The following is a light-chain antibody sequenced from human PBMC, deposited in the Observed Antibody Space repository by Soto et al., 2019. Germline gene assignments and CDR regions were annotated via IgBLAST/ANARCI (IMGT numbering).Light chain of an antibody. CDR1: SSDVGGHNS. CDR3: GSYTTSITVI. Sequence: QSALTQPASVSGSPGQSITLSCTGTSSDVGGHNSVSWYQQQPGKAPKLMIYAVSNRPSGVSNRFSGSKSVNTASLTISGLQAEDEADYYCGSYTTSITVIFGGGTKLTGL. CDR2: AVS. J-gene: IGLJ2*01. V-gene: IGLV2-14*03.